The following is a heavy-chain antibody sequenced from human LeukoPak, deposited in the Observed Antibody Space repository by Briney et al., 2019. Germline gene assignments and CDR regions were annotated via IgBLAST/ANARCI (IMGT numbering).Heavy chain of an antibody. CDR3: ARYYGHYDYYFDY. Sequence: ASVKVSCKASGYTFTSYGISWVRQAPGQGLEWMGWISAYNGNTNYAQKLQGRVTMTTDTSTSTAYKELRSLRSDDTAVYSCARYYGHYDYYFDYWGQGTLVTVSS. CDR1: GYTFTSYG. CDR2: ISAYNGNT. D-gene: IGHD4-17*01. J-gene: IGHJ4*02. V-gene: IGHV1-18*01.